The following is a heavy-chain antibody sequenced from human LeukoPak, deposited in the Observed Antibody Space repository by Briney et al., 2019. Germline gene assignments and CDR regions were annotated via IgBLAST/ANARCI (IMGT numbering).Heavy chain of an antibody. CDR3: ARSDTAMGEDY. CDR2: ISSSGSTI. CDR1: GFTFSDAW. D-gene: IGHD5-18*01. V-gene: IGHV3-11*04. J-gene: IGHJ4*02. Sequence: GGSLRLSCAASGFTFSDAWMSWIRQAPGKGLEWISYISSSGSTIYYADSVKGRITISRDNAKNSLYLQMNSLRAEDTAVYYCARSDTAMGEDYWGQGTLVTVSS.